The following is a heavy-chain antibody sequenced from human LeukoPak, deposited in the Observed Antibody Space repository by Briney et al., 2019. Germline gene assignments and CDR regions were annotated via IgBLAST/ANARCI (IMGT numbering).Heavy chain of an antibody. CDR3: SKVFSRYYGSGSYSFYYRMDG. D-gene: IGHD3-10*01. Sequence: GGSLRLSCAASGFTFSSYAMSWVRQAPGKGLEWVSAISGSGGSTYYADSVKGRFTIFRDNSKNTLYLQMNSLRAEDTAVYYLSKVFSRYYGSGSYSFYYRMDGWGKGTTVTVSS. V-gene: IGHV3-23*01. CDR1: GFTFSSYA. J-gene: IGHJ6*04. CDR2: ISGSGGST.